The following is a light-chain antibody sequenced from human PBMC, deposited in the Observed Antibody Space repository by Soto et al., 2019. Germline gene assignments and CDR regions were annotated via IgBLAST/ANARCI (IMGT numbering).Light chain of an antibody. J-gene: IGKJ2*01. Sequence: EIQLTQSPATLSVSPGERATLSCRASQSVSSYLAWYQQKPGQVPRLLIYAASTWQTGVPSRFSGSGSGTDFTLTISSLQPEDFAAYYCQQYSNSPRTFGQGTKLEIK. CDR2: AAS. CDR3: QQYSNSPRT. V-gene: IGKV3-11*01. CDR1: QSVSSY.